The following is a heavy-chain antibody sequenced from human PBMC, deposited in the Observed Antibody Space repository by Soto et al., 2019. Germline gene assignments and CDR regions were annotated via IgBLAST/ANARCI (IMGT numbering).Heavy chain of an antibody. Sequence: GGSLSLSCAASGFTFSSYAMSWVRHAPGKGLEWVSTISGRGGNTYYADSVKGRFTISRDNSRNTLYLQMDSLRVEDSAVYSCAKAGCSGGTCYLYYFDYWGQGALVTVSS. D-gene: IGHD2-15*01. CDR2: ISGRGGNT. J-gene: IGHJ4*02. CDR3: AKAGCSGGTCYLYYFDY. CDR1: GFTFSSYA. V-gene: IGHV3-23*01.